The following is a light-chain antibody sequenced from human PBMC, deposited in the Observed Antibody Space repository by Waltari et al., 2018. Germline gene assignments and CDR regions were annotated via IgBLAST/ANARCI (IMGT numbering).Light chain of an antibody. Sequence: QLVLTKSPSASASLGASVKITCTLSSGHSSNVIACRTQQPEKGPRYWMKVNSDGSYSKWEEIPDRFSGSSSGTERYLTISSLQSEDEADYYCQTGGHGTWVFGGGTKLTVL. CDR1: SGHSSNV. CDR2: VNSDGSY. J-gene: IGLJ3*02. V-gene: IGLV4-69*01. CDR3: QTGGHGTWV.